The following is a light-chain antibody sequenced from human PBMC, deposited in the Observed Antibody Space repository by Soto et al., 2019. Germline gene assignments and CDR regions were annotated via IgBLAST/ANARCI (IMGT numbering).Light chain of an antibody. J-gene: IGKJ5*01. V-gene: IGKV3-15*01. CDR2: GAS. CDR3: QQSNDWRSIT. CDR1: QSVSSN. Sequence: EIVMTQSPATLSVSPGARAPLSCRASQSVSSNLAWYQQKPGQAPRLLIYGASTRATGIPARFSGSGSGTEFTLSISSLQSEDFAVYYCQQSNDWRSITFGQGTRLEIK.